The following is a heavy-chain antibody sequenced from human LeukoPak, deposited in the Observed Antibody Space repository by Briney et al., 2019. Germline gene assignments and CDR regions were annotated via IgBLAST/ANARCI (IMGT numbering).Heavy chain of an antibody. CDR2: IYHSGST. CDR1: GYSISSGYY. V-gene: IGHV4-38-2*01. D-gene: IGHD2-2*01. CDR3: ARAYIVVVPAATGVADY. J-gene: IGHJ4*02. Sequence: PSETLSLTCAVSGYSISSGYYWGWIRQPPGKGLEWIGSIYHSGSTYYNPSLKSRVTISVDTFKNQFSLKLSSVTAADTAVYYCARAYIVVVPAATGVADYWGQGTLVTVSS.